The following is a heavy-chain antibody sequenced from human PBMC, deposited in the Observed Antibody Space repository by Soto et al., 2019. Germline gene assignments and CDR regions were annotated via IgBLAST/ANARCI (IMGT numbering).Heavy chain of an antibody. V-gene: IGHV3-15*01. Sequence: PGGPMRLSCAASGFTFRNAWVICGPQAPGKAVEWIGRIKTNSDGGTVDYASPVKGRFTISRDDSKSMLYLDLNSLKTEDTGVYFCATVYCATSSCYAPFDYWGKGTLVTVSS. CDR3: ATVYCATSSCYAPFDY. J-gene: IGHJ4*02. CDR1: GFTFRNAW. D-gene: IGHD2-2*01. CDR2: IKTNSDGGTV.